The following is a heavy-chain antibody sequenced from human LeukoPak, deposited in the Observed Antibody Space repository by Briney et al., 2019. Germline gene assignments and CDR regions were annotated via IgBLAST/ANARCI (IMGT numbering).Heavy chain of an antibody. CDR2: IKPDEGEK. Sequence: GGSLRLSCAASGFTFSSDWMIWVRQAPGKGLEWVANIKPDEGEKYYVDSVKGRFTVSRDNAKNSLYLQMNSLRAEDTAIYYCATYRQVMLPFESWGQGTLVTVSS. CDR3: ATYRQVMLPFES. V-gene: IGHV3-7*03. D-gene: IGHD5-18*01. CDR1: GFTFSSDW. J-gene: IGHJ4*02.